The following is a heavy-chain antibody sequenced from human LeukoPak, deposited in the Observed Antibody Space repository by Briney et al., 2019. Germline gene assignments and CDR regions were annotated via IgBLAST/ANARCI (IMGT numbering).Heavy chain of an antibody. Sequence: GRSLRLSCAASGFTFSSYAMHWVRQAPGKGLEWVSAISGSGGSTYYADSVKGRFTISRDNSKNTLYLQMNSLRAEDTAVYYCAKGRYSSGWYRLDYWGQGTLVTVSS. V-gene: IGHV3-23*01. J-gene: IGHJ4*02. D-gene: IGHD6-19*01. CDR1: GFTFSSYA. CDR2: ISGSGGST. CDR3: AKGRYSSGWYRLDY.